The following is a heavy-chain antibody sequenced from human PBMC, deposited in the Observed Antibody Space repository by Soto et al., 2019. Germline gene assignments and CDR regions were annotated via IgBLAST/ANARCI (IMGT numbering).Heavy chain of an antibody. CDR2: PAQSGGT. J-gene: IGHJ6*02. CDR3: ARGDSYGWSGESLDV. CDR1: GDSLRGQS. V-gene: IGHV4-34*01. Sequence: SEILCRACAVVGDSLRGQSWHWIRQSPGTRPQWLVEPAQSGGTNYKPSPSGGAIVSCDTSKNQFSLTLPYGNAADTAVYYCARGDSYGWSGESLDVWGQGTTV. D-gene: IGHD3-16*01.